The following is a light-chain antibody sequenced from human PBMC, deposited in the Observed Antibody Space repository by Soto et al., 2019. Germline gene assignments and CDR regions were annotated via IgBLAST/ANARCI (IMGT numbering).Light chain of an antibody. CDR2: DAS. Sequence: EIVLTQSPDTLSFSPGERATLSCRASQSVSSYLAWYQQKPGQAPRLLIYDASNRATGIPARFSGSGSGTDFTLTISSLEPEDFAVYYCQQRSNWPPITFGQGTRLEI. J-gene: IGKJ5*01. CDR3: QQRSNWPPIT. CDR1: QSVSSY. V-gene: IGKV3-11*01.